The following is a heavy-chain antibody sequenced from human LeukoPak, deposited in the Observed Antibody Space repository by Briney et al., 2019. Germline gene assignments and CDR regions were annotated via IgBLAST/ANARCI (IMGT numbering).Heavy chain of an antibody. J-gene: IGHJ3*02. CDR2: IYYSGST. CDR3: ARHGIKTTFYGVDAFDI. D-gene: IGHD3-16*01. Sequence: SQTLPLTCTVSGGSISSGSYYWSWIRQPPGKGLEWFGYIYYSGSTNYNPSLKSRVTISVDTSRNQFSLKPSSVTAADTAVYYCARHGIKTTFYGVDAFDIWGQGTMVTVSS. CDR1: GGSISSGSYY. V-gene: IGHV4-61*01.